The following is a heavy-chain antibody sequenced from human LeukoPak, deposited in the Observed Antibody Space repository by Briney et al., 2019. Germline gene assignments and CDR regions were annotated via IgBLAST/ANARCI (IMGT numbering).Heavy chain of an antibody. CDR3: AKVDIVATIDAGRLVDY. D-gene: IGHD5-12*01. V-gene: IGHV3-30*18. CDR1: GFTFSSYG. CDR2: ISNDGSNK. Sequence: GGSLRLSCAASGFTFSSYGMQWFRQAPDKGLEWVAAISNDGSNKYYADSVKGRFTISRDNSRNTLYLQMNSLRAEDTAVYYCAKVDIVATIDAGRLVDYWGQGTLVTVSS. J-gene: IGHJ4*02.